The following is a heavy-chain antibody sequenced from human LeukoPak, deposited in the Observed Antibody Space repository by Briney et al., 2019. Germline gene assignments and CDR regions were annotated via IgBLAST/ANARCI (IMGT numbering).Heavy chain of an antibody. CDR3: ARVAYSGYDYRGYFDY. Sequence: SETLSLTCTVSGGSISSSSYYWGWIRQPPGKGLEWIGYIYYSGSANYNPSLKSRVAISVDTSKNQFSLKLSSVTAADTAVFYCARVAYSGYDYRGYFDYWGQGTLVTVSS. D-gene: IGHD5-12*01. J-gene: IGHJ4*02. V-gene: IGHV4-61*05. CDR1: GGSISSSSYY. CDR2: IYYSGSA.